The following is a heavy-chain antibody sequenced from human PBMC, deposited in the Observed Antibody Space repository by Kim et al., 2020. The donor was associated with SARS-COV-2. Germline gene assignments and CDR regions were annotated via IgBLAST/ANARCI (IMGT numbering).Heavy chain of an antibody. CDR3: ARVRRGYSYGLTYDY. V-gene: IGHV4-59*01. Sequence: PTLRSRVTISVDTAKNQFSLMLSSVTAADTAVYYCARVRRGYSYGLTYDYWGQGTLVTVSS. J-gene: IGHJ4*02. D-gene: IGHD5-18*01.